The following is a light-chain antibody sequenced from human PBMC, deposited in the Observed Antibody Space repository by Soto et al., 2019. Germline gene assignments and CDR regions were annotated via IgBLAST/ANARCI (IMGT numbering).Light chain of an antibody. CDR2: AAS. Sequence: DIQMTQSPSSLSASVGDRVTITCRASQGISNYIAWYQQKPGKAPKLLIYAASTLQSGVPSRFSGSGSGTDFTLTINSLQPEDVATYSCQKYRSVPLFGPRTKGDIK. CDR1: QGISNY. CDR3: QKYRSVPL. V-gene: IGKV1-27*01. J-gene: IGKJ3*01.